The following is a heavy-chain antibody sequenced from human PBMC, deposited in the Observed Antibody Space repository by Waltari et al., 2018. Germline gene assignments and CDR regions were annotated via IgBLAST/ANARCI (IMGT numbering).Heavy chain of an antibody. CDR3: AADSRPAIYSGYDSYYYYYYMDV. Sequence: QMQLVQSGPEVKKPGTSVKVSCKASGFTFTSSAMQWVRQARGQRLEWIGWIVVGSGNTNYAQKFQERVTITGDMSTSTAYMELSSLRSEDTAVYYCAADSRPAIYSGYDSYYYYYYMDVWGKGTTVTVSS. D-gene: IGHD5-12*01. CDR2: IVVGSGNT. CDR1: GFTFTSSA. V-gene: IGHV1-58*02. J-gene: IGHJ6*03.